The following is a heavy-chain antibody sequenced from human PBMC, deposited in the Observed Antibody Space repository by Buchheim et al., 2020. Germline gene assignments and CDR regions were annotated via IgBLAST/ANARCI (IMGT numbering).Heavy chain of an antibody. CDR3: ARAPYNDRVDP. CDR1: GYTFTGYY. D-gene: IGHD5-24*01. CDR2: INPNSGGT. Sequence: QVQLVQSGAEVKKPGASVKVSCKASGYTFTGYYMHWVRQAPGQGLEWMGWINPNSGGTRCAQKFQARVTVTRDTSISTAYMELSGLRSDDTAVYYCARAPYNDRVDPWGQGTL. V-gene: IGHV1-2*02. J-gene: IGHJ5*02.